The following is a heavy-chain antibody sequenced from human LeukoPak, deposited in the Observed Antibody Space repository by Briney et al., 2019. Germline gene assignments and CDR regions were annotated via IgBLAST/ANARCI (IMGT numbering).Heavy chain of an antibody. V-gene: IGHV4-38-2*02. D-gene: IGHD6-13*01. CDR1: GYSISSGYY. CDR3: ARLTILPSYSSSWYYYYYYMDV. CDR2: IYHSGST. Sequence: PSETLSLTCTVSGYSISSGYYWGWIRQPPGKGLEWIGSIYHSGSTYYNPSLKSRVTISVDTSKNQFSLKLSSVTAADTAVYYCARLTILPSYSSSWYYYYYYMDVWGKGTTVTVSS. J-gene: IGHJ6*03.